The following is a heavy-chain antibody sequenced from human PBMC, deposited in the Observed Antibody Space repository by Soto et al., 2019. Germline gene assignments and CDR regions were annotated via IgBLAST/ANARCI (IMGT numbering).Heavy chain of an antibody. Sequence: KPXEILSLTCTVSGGSISSGDYYWSCIRQPPGKGLEWIGYIYYSGSTYYNPSLKSRVTISVDTSKNQFSLKLSSVTAADTAVYYCARAGSGSTSCYNCSSDNWFDPWGQGTLVTVSS. CDR3: ARAGSGSTSCYNCSSDNWFDP. CDR1: GGSISSGDYY. V-gene: IGHV4-30-4*01. J-gene: IGHJ5*02. D-gene: IGHD2-2*02. CDR2: IYYSGST.